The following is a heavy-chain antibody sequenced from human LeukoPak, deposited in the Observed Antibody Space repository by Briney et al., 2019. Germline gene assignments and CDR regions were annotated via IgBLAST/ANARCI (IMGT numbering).Heavy chain of an antibody. CDR1: GGTFSSYA. CDR2: IIPIFGTA. CDR3: ARAVGCSSTSCLRSPFDP. J-gene: IGHJ5*02. D-gene: IGHD2-2*01. Sequence: GASVKVSCKASGGTFSSYAISWVRQAPGQGLEWMGGIIPIFGTANYAQKFQGRVTITADESTSTAYMELSSLRSEDTAVYYCARAVGCSSTSCLRSPFDPWGQGTLVTVSS. V-gene: IGHV1-69*13.